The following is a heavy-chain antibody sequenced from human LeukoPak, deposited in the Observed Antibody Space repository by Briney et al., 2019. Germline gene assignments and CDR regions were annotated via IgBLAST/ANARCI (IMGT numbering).Heavy chain of an antibody. CDR3: ARDRLYRGSYDPHWYFDL. Sequence: SETLSLTCTVSGGSISSYYWSWIRQPAGKGLEWIGRICTSGSTNYNPSLKSRVTMSVDTSKNQFSLKLSSVTAADTAVYYCARDRLYRGSYDPHWYFDLWGRGTLVTVSS. CDR2: ICTSGST. CDR1: GGSISSYY. V-gene: IGHV4-4*07. D-gene: IGHD1-26*01. J-gene: IGHJ2*01.